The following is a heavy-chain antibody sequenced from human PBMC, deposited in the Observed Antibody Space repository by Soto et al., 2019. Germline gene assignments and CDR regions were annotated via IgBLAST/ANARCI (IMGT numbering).Heavy chain of an antibody. CDR3: ASDPPIAAAVTYYFDY. CDR1: GFTFSSYA. Sequence: QVQLVESGGVVVQPGRSLRLSCAASGFTFSSYAMHWVRQAPGKGLAWVAVIAYDGSKKYYADSVKGRFTISRDNSKNTMYLQMHSLRAEDTAVYYCASDPPIAAAVTYYFDYWGQGTLVTVSS. CDR2: IAYDGSKK. D-gene: IGHD6-13*01. J-gene: IGHJ4*02. V-gene: IGHV3-30-3*01.